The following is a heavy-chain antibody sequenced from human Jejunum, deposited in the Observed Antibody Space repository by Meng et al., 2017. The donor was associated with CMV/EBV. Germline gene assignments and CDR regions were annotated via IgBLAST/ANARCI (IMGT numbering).Heavy chain of an antibody. CDR2: LIPVLNKA. Sequence: QVKLLQSGAEWKKPGSSVKVACKTSGGSFSTYTFSWVRQAPGQGLEWMGGLIPVLNKAKSAPRFQDRVTFTADETTTTAYMELSSLTFEDTAVYFCARGRGNQPLFDFWGQGTLVTVS. D-gene: IGHD2/OR15-2a*01. V-gene: IGHV1-69*10. CDR3: ARGRGNQPLFDF. CDR1: GGSFSTYT. J-gene: IGHJ4*02.